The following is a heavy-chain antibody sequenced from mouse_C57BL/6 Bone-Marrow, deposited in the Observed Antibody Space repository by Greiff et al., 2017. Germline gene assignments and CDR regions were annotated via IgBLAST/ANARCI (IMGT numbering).Heavy chain of an antibody. J-gene: IGHJ3*01. CDR1: GYTFTSYW. CDR3: ASAGWFAY. V-gene: IGHV1-72*01. CDR2: FDPNSGGT. Sequence: VQLQESGAELVKPGASVKLSCKASGYTFTSYWMHWVKQRPGRGLEWIGRFDPNSGGTKYNEKFKSKATLTVDKPSSTAYMQLSSLTSEDSAVYYCASAGWFAYWGQGTLVTVSA.